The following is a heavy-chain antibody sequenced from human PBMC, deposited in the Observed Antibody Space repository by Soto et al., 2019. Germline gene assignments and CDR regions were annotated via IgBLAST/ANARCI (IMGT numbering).Heavy chain of an antibody. CDR2: VYTSGST. J-gene: IGHJ4*02. Sequence: QVQLQESGPGLVKPSETLSLTCTVSGDSTTKYYWSWIRQPAGKGLEWIGRVYTSGSTNYNPSLKSRVTMSIDTSNKHFSLTLKSVTAADTAVYYCARTVGAAYYFDFWGQGALVTVSS. V-gene: IGHV4-4*07. CDR1: GDSTTKYY. D-gene: IGHD1-26*01. CDR3: ARTVGAAYYFDF.